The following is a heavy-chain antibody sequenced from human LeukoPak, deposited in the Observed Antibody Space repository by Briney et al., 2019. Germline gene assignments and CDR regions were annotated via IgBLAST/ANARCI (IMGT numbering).Heavy chain of an antibody. D-gene: IGHD6-6*01. Sequence: GGSLRLSCAASGFTFSSYAMHWVRQAPGKGLEWVAVISYDGSNKYYADSVKGRFTISRDNSKNTLYLQMNSLRAEDTAVYYCAKNSIEQLAPRGSYYYYYMDVWGKGTTVTVSS. J-gene: IGHJ6*03. V-gene: IGHV3-30*04. CDR2: ISYDGSNK. CDR1: GFTFSSYA. CDR3: AKNSIEQLAPRGSYYYYYMDV.